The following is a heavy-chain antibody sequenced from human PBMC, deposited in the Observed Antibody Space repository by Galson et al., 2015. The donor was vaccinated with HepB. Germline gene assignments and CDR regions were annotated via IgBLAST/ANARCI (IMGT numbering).Heavy chain of an antibody. D-gene: IGHD4-17*01. J-gene: IGHJ4*02. CDR1: GFTFSDYY. V-gene: IGHV3-11*06. CDR3: TRVADADYGDHSHFDS. Sequence: LRLSCAASGFTFSDYYMSWIRQAPGKGLEWVSYISSNAIYTNYADSVKGRFTISRDNAKNSLYLQINSLRAEDTAVYYCTRVADADYGDHSHFDSWGQGTLVTVSS. CDR2: ISSNAIYT.